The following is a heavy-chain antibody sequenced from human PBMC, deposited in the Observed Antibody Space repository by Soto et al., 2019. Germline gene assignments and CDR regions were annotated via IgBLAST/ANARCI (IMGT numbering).Heavy chain of an antibody. J-gene: IGHJ4*02. CDR3: ARASNYYGTGWISNFDL. V-gene: IGHV1-69*06. CDR2: IIPIFGTT. CDR1: GGTFSNYA. Sequence: QVQLVQSGAEVKKPGSSVKVSCQASGGTFSNYAFSWVRQAPGQGLEWTGGIIPIFGTTKYAQRFLDRVTITADKSTSTLYMELSSLRSEDTAGYYCARASNYYGTGWISNFDLWGQGTLVTVSS. D-gene: IGHD3-10*01.